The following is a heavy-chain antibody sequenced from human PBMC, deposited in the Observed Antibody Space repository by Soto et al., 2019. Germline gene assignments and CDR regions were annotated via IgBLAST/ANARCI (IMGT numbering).Heavy chain of an antibody. CDR1: GGSVSSGSYY. J-gene: IGHJ6*02. CDR2: IYYSGRT. CDR3: ARGQWLRLYYYYGMDV. Sequence: KASETLSLTCTVSGGSVSSGSYYWSWIRQPPGKGLEWIGYIYYSGRTNYNPSLKSRVTISVDTSKNQFSLKLSSVTAADTAVYYCARGQWLRLYYYYGMDVWGQGTTVTVSS. V-gene: IGHV4-61*01. D-gene: IGHD5-12*01.